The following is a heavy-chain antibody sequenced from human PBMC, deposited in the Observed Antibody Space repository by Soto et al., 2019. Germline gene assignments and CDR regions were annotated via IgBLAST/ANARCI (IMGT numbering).Heavy chain of an antibody. Sequence: PGGSLRLSCAASGFTFSSYAMSWVRQAPGKGLEWVSAISGSGGSTYYADSVKGRFTISRDNSKNTLYLQMNSLRAEDTAVYYWEENRSGYAGILHSCGQXPLVTVSP. V-gene: IGHV3-23*01. D-gene: IGHD5-12*01. CDR3: EENRSGYAGILHS. J-gene: IGHJ4*02. CDR1: GFTFSSYA. CDR2: ISGSGGST.